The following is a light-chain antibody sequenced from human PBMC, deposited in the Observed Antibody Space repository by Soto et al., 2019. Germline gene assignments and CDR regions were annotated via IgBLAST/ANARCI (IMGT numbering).Light chain of an antibody. CDR1: QSISRY. V-gene: IGKV1-39*01. Sequence: DIQMTQSPSSLSASVGDRVSITCRASQSISRYLNWYQQKPGKAPKLLISAASSLQSGVPSRFSGSGSGTDFTLTITSLQPDDFATYYCQRSDSIPPAFGGGPRWTS. CDR3: QRSDSIPPA. CDR2: AAS. J-gene: IGKJ4*01.